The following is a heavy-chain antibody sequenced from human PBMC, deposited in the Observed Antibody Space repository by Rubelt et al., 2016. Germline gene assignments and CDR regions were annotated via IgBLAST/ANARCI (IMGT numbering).Heavy chain of an antibody. V-gene: IGHV3-15*01. CDR3: TTDSCTSCPYWYFDL. CDR2: IKSKTDGGTT. D-gene: IGHD2-2*01. CDR1: GFTFSNAW. Sequence: CAASGFTFSNAWMSWVRQAPGKGLEWVGRIKSKTDGGTTDYAAPVKGLFTISRDDSKNTLYLQMNSLKTEDTAVYYCTTDSCTSCPYWYFDLWGRGTLVTVPS. J-gene: IGHJ2*01.